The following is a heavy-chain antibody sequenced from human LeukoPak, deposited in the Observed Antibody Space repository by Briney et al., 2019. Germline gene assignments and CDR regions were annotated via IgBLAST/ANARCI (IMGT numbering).Heavy chain of an antibody. CDR1: GGSISRNY. D-gene: IGHD3-10*01. J-gene: IGHJ6*03. Sequence: PSETLSLTCTVSGGSISRNYWSWIRQPPGKGLEWIGYIYNSGSTNYNPSLKSRVTISVDTSKNRFSLKLRSVTAADTAVYYCARLNKNDSGSYRFGKKKRGYMDVWGKGTTVTISS. V-gene: IGHV4-59*12. CDR2: IYNSGST. CDR3: ARLNKNDSGSYRFGKKKRGYMDV.